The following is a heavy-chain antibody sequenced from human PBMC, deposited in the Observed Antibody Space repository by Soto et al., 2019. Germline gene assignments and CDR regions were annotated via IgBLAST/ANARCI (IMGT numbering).Heavy chain of an antibody. CDR2: IYYSGST. CDR3: ARAYSGYPYYYYYGMDV. Sequence: PSETLSLTYTVSGGSVSSGSYYWSWIRQPPGKGLEWIGYIYYSGSTNYNPSLKSRVTISVDTSKNQFSLKLSSVTAADTAVYYCARAYSGYPYYYYYGMDVWGQGTTVTVSS. CDR1: GGSVSSGSYY. J-gene: IGHJ6*02. V-gene: IGHV4-61*01. D-gene: IGHD3-22*01.